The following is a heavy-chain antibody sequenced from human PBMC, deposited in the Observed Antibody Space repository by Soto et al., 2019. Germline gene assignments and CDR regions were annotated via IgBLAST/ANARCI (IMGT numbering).Heavy chain of an antibody. CDR2: ISSSSSYI. D-gene: IGHD3-9*01. V-gene: IGHV3-21*01. J-gene: IGHJ6*02. CDR1: GFTFSSYS. CDR3: AGDANVLRYFTYYYGMDV. Sequence: GGSLRLSCAASGFTFSSYSMNWVRQAPGKGLEWVSSISSSSSYIYYADSVKGRFTISRDNAKNSLYLQMNSLRAEDTAVYYCAGDANVLRYFTYYYGMDVWGQGTTVTVSS.